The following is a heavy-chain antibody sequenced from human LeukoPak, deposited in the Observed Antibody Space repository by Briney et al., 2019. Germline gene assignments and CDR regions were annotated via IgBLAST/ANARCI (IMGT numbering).Heavy chain of an antibody. J-gene: IGHJ4*02. CDR2: MYYSGIT. Sequence: SETLSLTCSVSVDSIRRYYWCWIRQSPGKGLEWIGLMYYSGITKYNPSLQSRVTMSLDTSKNHFSLTVNSVTAADTAVYYCASCFGGSSGYFDYWGQGTLVTVSS. CDR3: ASCFGGSSGYFDY. CDR1: VDSIRRYY. V-gene: IGHV4-59*01. D-gene: IGHD2-15*01.